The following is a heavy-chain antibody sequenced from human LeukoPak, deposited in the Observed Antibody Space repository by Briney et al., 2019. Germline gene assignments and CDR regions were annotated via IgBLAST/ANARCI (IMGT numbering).Heavy chain of an antibody. D-gene: IGHD6-13*01. CDR1: GGSISSYY. J-gene: IGHJ4*02. CDR3: ASSIAAAGTIDY. CDR2: IYYSGST. V-gene: IGHV4-59*08. Sequence: SETLSLTCTVSGGSISSYYWSWIRQPGGWGLEWIGYIYYSGSTNYNPSLKSRVTISVDTSKNQFSLKLSSVTAADTAVYYCASSIAAAGTIDYWGQGTLVTVSS.